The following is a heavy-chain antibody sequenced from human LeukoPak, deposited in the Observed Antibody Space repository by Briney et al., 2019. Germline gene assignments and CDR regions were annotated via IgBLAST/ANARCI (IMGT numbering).Heavy chain of an antibody. J-gene: IGHJ4*02. V-gene: IGHV1-69*04. CDR1: RGTFSSYA. CDR3: ARGHRSIVALIPPMDY. Sequence: SVKVSCKASRGTFSSYAVSWVRQAPGQGLEWMGRIIPIFGIANYAQKFQGRVTITADKSTSTAYMELSSLRSEDTAVYYCARGHRSIVALIPPMDYWGQGTLVTVSS. CDR2: IIPIFGIA. D-gene: IGHD6-6*01.